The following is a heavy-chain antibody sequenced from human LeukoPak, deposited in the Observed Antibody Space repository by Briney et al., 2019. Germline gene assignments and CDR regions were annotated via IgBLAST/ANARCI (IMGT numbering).Heavy chain of an antibody. V-gene: IGHV1-46*01. Sequence: ASVKVSRKASGDTFTTDYIHWVRQGPGQGPEWMGVSNPSGGSTTNAQKFQGRVTMTRDTSTSTVYMELSSLRSEDTAIYYCARAVLRFLEWSHFDYWGQGTLVTVSS. CDR3: ARAVLRFLEWSHFDY. CDR2: SNPSGGST. D-gene: IGHD3-3*01. J-gene: IGHJ4*02. CDR1: GDTFTTDY.